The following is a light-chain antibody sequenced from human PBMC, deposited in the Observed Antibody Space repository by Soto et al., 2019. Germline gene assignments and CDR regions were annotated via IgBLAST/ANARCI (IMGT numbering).Light chain of an antibody. Sequence: EIVLTQSPATLSVSPGERATLSCRASQSVSSSLAWYQQKPGQAPRLLIYDASTRATDIPARFSGSGSGTEFTLTISSLQSEDFAVYYCQQYNNWPPWTFGQGTKVDI. J-gene: IGKJ1*01. CDR3: QQYNNWPPWT. CDR2: DAS. CDR1: QSVSSS. V-gene: IGKV3-15*01.